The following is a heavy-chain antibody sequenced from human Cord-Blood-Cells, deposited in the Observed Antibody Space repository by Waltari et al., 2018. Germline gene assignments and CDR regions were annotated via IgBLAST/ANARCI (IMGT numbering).Heavy chain of an antibody. Sequence: QVQLQESGPGLVKPPQTLSLTCTVSGGSISSGGYYWSWIRQPPGKGLEWIGYIYYSGSTYYNPSLKSRVTISVDTSKNQFSLKLSSVTAADTAVYYCARVSPYDFWSGYYIDYWGQGTLVTVSS. V-gene: IGHV4-31*03. CDR1: GGSISSGGYY. D-gene: IGHD3-3*01. CDR3: ARVSPYDFWSGYYIDY. J-gene: IGHJ4*02. CDR2: IYYSGST.